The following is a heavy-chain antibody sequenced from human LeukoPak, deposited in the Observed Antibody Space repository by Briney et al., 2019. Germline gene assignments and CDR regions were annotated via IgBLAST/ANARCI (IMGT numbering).Heavy chain of an antibody. D-gene: IGHD3-22*01. CDR1: GGSISSGGYY. CDR2: IYYSGST. J-gene: IGHJ3*02. CDR3: ARQDYYDSSGYSYAFDI. Sequence: SETLSLACDVSGGSISSGGYYWSWIRQPPGKGLEWIGYIYYSGSTNYNPSLKSRVTISVDTSKNQFSLKLSSVTAADTAVYYCARQDYYDSSGYSYAFDIWGQGTMVTVSS. V-gene: IGHV4-61*08.